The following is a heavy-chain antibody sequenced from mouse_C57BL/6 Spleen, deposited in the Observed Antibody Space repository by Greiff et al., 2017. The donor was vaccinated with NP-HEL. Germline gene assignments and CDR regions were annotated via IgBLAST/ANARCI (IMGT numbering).Heavy chain of an antibody. V-gene: IGHV5-4*01. CDR3: ARDNSNYSYYAMDY. CDR1: GFTFSSYA. Sequence: EVQRVESGGGLVKPGGSLKLSCAASGFTFSSYAMSWVRQTPEKRLEWVATISDGGSYTYYPDNVKGRFTISRDNAKNNLYLQMSHLKSEDTAMYYCARDNSNYSYYAMDYWGQGTSVTVSS. CDR2: ISDGGSYT. D-gene: IGHD2-5*01. J-gene: IGHJ4*01.